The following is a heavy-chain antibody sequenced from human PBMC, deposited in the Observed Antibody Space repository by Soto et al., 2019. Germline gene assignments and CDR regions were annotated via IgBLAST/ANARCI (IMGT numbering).Heavy chain of an antibody. V-gene: IGHV3-48*02. D-gene: IGHD3-22*01. J-gene: IGHJ3*01. CDR2: ISIGSGSI. Sequence: EVKLVESGGGLVQPGVSRRVSCAASGFSFSNYAMNWVRQAPGKGLEWVSYISIGSGSIFYADSVKGRFTISRDDAKNSLYMQMNTLRDEDTAVYYCVRDDRWAFDFWGQGTMVTVSS. CDR3: VRDDRWAFDF. CDR1: GFSFSNYA.